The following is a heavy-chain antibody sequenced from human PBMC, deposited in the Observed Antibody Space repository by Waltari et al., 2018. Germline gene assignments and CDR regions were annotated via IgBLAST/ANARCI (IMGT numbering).Heavy chain of an antibody. J-gene: IGHJ4*02. CDR3: ARTLSQGIAAAGGGY. V-gene: IGHV1-69*01. CDR1: GYTFTGYY. D-gene: IGHD6-13*01. CDR2: IIPIFGTA. Sequence: QVQLVQSGAEVKKPGASVKVSCKASGYTFTGYYMHRVRQAPGQGLEWMGGIIPIFGTANYAQKFQGRVTITADESTSTAYMELSSLRSEDTAVYYCARTLSQGIAAAGGGYWGQGTLVTVSS.